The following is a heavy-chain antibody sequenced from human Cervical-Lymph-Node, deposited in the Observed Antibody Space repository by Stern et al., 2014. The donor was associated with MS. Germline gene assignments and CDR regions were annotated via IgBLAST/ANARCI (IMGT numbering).Heavy chain of an antibody. J-gene: IGHJ4*02. CDR1: GFTFSSYS. D-gene: IGHD4-23*01. V-gene: IGHV3-21*01. Sequence: EVPLVESGGGLVKPGGSLRLSWAASGFTFSSYSMNWVRQAPGKGLEWVSSIRSGGSVIYYADSLKGRFTISRDNAKTSLYLQMNSLRAEDTAVYYCARGRGGNYRYYFDYWGQGTLVTVSS. CDR2: IRSGGSVI. CDR3: ARGRGGNYRYYFDY.